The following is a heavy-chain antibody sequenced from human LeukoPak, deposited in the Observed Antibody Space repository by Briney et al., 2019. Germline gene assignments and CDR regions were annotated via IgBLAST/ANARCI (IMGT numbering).Heavy chain of an antibody. CDR2: INKDGSEK. D-gene: IGHD6-19*01. J-gene: IGHJ4*02. CDR1: GFTFTTYF. CDR3: ARSKLAVSGNYFDY. Sequence: GGSLRLSCAASGFTFTTYFMTWVRQAPGKGLEWVAHINKDGSEKYYVDSVKGRFTISRDNAKNSLYLQMNSLRAEDTAVYFCARSKLAVSGNYFDYWGQGILVTVSS. V-gene: IGHV3-7*01.